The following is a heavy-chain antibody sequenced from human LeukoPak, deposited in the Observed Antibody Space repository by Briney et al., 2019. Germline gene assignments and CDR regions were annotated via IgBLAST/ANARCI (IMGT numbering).Heavy chain of an antibody. CDR3: ARYGQGVAGLPWYFAY. J-gene: IGHJ4*02. CDR2: INHSGST. V-gene: IGHV4-34*01. D-gene: IGHD2-15*01. CDR1: GGSFSGYY. Sequence: PSETLSLTCAVYGGSFSGYYWSWIRQPPGKGLEWIGEINHSGSTNYNPSLKSRVTISVDTSKNQFSLKLTSVTATDTAVYYCARYGQGVAGLPWYFAYWGQGAQVTVSS.